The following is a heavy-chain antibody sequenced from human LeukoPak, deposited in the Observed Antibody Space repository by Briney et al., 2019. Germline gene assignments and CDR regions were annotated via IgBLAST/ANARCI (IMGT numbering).Heavy chain of an antibody. CDR1: GFTFSSYA. V-gene: IGHV3-23*01. J-gene: IGHJ6*02. CDR2: ISGSGGST. CDR3: AKPLNYYGSGSYYNPSHGMDV. D-gene: IGHD3-10*01. Sequence: GGSLRLSCAASGFTFSSYAMSWVRQAPGKGLEWVSAISGSGGSTYYADSVKGRFTISRGNSKNTLYLQMNSLRAEDTAVYYCAKPLNYYGSGSYYNPSHGMDVWGQGTTVTVSS.